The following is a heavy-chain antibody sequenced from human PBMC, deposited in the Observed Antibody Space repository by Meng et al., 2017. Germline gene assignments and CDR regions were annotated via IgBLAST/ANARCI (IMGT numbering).Heavy chain of an antibody. V-gene: IGHV1-3*01. CDR1: GYTFTSYA. CDR3: ARDYYDSSGYHYFDY. CDR2: INAGNGNT. Sequence: ASVKVSCKASGYTFTSYAMHWVRQAPGQRLEWMGWINAGNGNTKYSQKFQGRVTITRDTSASTAYMELSSLRSEDTAVYYCARDYYDSSGYHYFDYWGQGTLVTVLL. D-gene: IGHD3-22*01. J-gene: IGHJ4*02.